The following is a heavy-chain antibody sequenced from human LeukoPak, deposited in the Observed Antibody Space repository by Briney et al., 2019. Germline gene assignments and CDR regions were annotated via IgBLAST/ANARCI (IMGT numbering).Heavy chain of an antibody. CDR1: GGSISSSSYY. CDR3: ARGGYSSSSYKIWFDP. V-gene: IGHV4-39*07. Sequence: SETLSLTCTVSGGSISSSSYYWGCIRQPPGKGLEWIGNIYYSGSTNYNPSLKSRVTISVDTSKNQFSLKLSSVTAADTAVYYCARGGYSSSSYKIWFDPWGQGTLVTVSS. D-gene: IGHD6-6*01. J-gene: IGHJ5*02. CDR2: IYYSGST.